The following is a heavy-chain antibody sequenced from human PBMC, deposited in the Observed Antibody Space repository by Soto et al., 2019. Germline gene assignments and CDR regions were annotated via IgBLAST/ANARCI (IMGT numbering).Heavy chain of an antibody. CDR2: ISYDGSNK. Sequence: LSCAASGFTFSSYAMHWVRQAPGKGLEWVAVISYDGSNKYYADSVKGRFTISRDNSKNTLYLQMNSLRAEDTAVYYCARGPLGGNWLGYDYWGQGTLVTVSS. V-gene: IGHV3-30-3*01. J-gene: IGHJ4*02. CDR3: ARGPLGGNWLGYDY. D-gene: IGHD2-15*01. CDR1: GFTFSSYA.